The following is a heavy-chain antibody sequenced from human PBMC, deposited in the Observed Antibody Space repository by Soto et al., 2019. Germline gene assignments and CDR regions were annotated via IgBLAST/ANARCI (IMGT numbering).Heavy chain of an antibody. V-gene: IGHV2-5*01. Sequence: KESGPTLVKPTQTLTLTCTFSGFSLTTSGVGVGWIRQPPGKALEWLALVHWNDDKRYSPSLKTRLSITKDTYKNQVVLIMTNLDPVDTATYYCAHDSGSYLCGFCYFDYWGQGTLVTVSS. D-gene: IGHD1-26*01. CDR1: GFSLTTSGVG. CDR3: AHDSGSYLCGFCYFDY. J-gene: IGHJ4*02. CDR2: VHWNDDK.